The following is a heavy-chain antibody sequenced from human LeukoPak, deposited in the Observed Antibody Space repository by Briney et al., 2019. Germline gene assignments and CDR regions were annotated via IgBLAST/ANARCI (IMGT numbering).Heavy chain of an antibody. Sequence: PSETLSLTCIVSGGSIGTYYWSWIRQSPGKGLEWIGYIYVTGSTRNIPYLQSRVTISVDASRNQFFLKMSSVTAADTAVYYCARHIGGGIEDMDVWGTGTKVTVSS. CDR2: IYVTGST. D-gene: IGHD3-16*02. CDR1: GGSIGTYY. J-gene: IGHJ6*03. V-gene: IGHV4-59*08. CDR3: ARHIGGGIEDMDV.